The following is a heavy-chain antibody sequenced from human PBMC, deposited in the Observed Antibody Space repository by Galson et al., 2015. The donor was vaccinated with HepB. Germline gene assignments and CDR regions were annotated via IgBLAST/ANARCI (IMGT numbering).Heavy chain of an antibody. CDR2: IIPIFGTA. CDR3: ARGPGDSYYDFWSGYGAFYYDYGMDV. Sequence: SVKVSCKASGGTFSSYAISWVRQAPGQGLEWMGGIIPIFGTANYAQKFQGRVTITADKSTSTAYMELSSLRSEDAAVYYCARGPGDSYYDFWSGYGAFYYDYGMDVWGQGTTVTVSS. V-gene: IGHV1-69*06. J-gene: IGHJ6*02. D-gene: IGHD3-3*01. CDR1: GGTFSSYA.